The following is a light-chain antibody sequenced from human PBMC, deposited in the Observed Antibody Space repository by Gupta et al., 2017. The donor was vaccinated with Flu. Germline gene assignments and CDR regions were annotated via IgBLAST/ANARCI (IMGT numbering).Light chain of an antibody. V-gene: IGLV7-46*01. Sequence: VTLTCGSSTGAVTSGHYPYWFQQKPGQAPRTLMYDTSNKHSWTPARFSGSRLGGKAALTLSGALPEDEAEYYCLLTYRGPRPGGFGGGTKLTVL. CDR2: DTS. CDR3: LLTYRGPRPGG. CDR1: TGAVTSGHY. J-gene: IGLJ3*02.